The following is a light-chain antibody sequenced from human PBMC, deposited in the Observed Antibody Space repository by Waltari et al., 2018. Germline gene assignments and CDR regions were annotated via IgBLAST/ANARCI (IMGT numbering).Light chain of an antibody. CDR2: AAS. CDR1: RSVSRS. J-gene: IGKJ1*01. V-gene: IGKV3-20*01. CDR3: QHYVRLPAT. Sequence: IVFTQSLGTLSVAPGERASISCRASRSVSRSLAWYQQKPGQAPKLLIFAASTRATGIPDRFTGSGSGTEFSLTISSLEPEDFAIYFCQHYVRLPATFGQGTKVEIK.